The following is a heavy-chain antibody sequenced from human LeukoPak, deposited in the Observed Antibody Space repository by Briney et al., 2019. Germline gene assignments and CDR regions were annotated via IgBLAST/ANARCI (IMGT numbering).Heavy chain of an antibody. CDR2: ISYDGSNK. CDR3: AKGPYSGSSPTWFDP. CDR1: GFTFSSYA. D-gene: IGHD1-26*01. Sequence: GGSLRLSCAASGFTFSSYAMHWVRQAPGKGLEWVAVISYDGSNKYYADSVKGRFTISRDNSKNTLYLQMNSLRAEDTALYYCAKGPYSGSSPTWFDPWGQGTLVTVSS. V-gene: IGHV3-30-3*01. J-gene: IGHJ5*02.